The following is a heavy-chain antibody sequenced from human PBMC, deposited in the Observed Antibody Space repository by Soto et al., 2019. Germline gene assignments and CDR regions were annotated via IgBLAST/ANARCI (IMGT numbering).Heavy chain of an antibody. V-gene: IGHV1-18*01. J-gene: IGHJ4*02. CDR3: ARGQYYFDS. D-gene: IGHD4-4*01. Sequence: QVQLVQSGGEVKKPGASVKVSCKASGYTFLNYGISWVRQAPGQGLEWMGWISAYSGNTDYALKLQGRLTMTRDTSMNTAYMELRGLRSDDTAVYSCARGQYYFDSWGQGTLVIVSP. CDR2: ISAYSGNT. CDR1: GYTFLNYG.